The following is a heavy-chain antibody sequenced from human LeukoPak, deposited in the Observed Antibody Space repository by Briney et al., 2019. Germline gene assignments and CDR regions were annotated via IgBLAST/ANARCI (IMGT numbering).Heavy chain of an antibody. CDR3: AKSSLGYCSSTSCYDVWYYYYGMDV. CDR1: GFTFDDYA. D-gene: IGHD2-2*01. V-gene: IGHV3-43*02. J-gene: IGHJ6*02. Sequence: GGSLRLSCAASGFTFDDYAMHWVRHAPGKGLEWVSLISGDGGSTYYADSVKGRFTISRDNSKNSLYLQMNSLRTEDTALYYCAKSSLGYCSSTSCYDVWYYYYGMDVWGQGTTVTVSS. CDR2: ISGDGGST.